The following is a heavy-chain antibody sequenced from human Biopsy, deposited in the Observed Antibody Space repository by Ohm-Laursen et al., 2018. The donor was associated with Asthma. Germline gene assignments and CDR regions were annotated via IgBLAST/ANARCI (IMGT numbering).Heavy chain of an antibody. CDR1: GFTFGTYC. CDR3: ARTFHFWSPYHAEHYQL. Sequence: SLRLSCTASGFTFGTYCMSWVRQVPGQGLEWVANIKHGGSEKNHVDSLKGRFTISRDNAKNSLYLQMNSLRAEDTAVYYCARTFHFWSPYHAEHYQLWGQGTLVTVSS. D-gene: IGHD3-3*02. J-gene: IGHJ1*01. CDR2: IKHGGSEK. V-gene: IGHV3-7*01.